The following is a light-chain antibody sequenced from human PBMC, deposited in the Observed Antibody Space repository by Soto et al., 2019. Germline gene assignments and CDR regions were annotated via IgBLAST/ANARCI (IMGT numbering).Light chain of an antibody. CDR1: TSDVGRYKS. CDR3: SSFTSSTTSV. J-gene: IGLJ1*01. V-gene: IGLV2-14*03. Sequence: SAVTRPASVSGSPGQSITVSCTGSTSDVGRYKSVSWYQHHPGTAPKLLIYDVSKRPSGVSSRFSGSRSGNTASLTISGLQTEDEADYYCSSFTSSTTSVFGAGTKVTVL. CDR2: DVS.